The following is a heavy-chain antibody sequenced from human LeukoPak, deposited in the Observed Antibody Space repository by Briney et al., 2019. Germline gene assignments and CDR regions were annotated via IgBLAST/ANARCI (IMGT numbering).Heavy chain of an antibody. CDR2: IRGNGGGT. CDR1: GFTFSSYV. Sequence: PGGSLRLSCAASGFTFSSYVMNWVRQAPGKGLEWVSSIRGNGGGTDYADSVKGRFTISRDNSRSTLFLQMSSLRVEDTAVYYCARDFRSRGIAAALGTFDPWGQGTLVTVSS. J-gene: IGHJ5*02. CDR3: ARDFRSRGIAAALGTFDP. D-gene: IGHD6-13*01. V-gene: IGHV3-23*01.